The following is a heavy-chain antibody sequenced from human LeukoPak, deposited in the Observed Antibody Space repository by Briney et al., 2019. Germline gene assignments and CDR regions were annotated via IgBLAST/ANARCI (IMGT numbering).Heavy chain of an antibody. V-gene: IGHV3-7*01. D-gene: IGHD2-21*02. CDR3: ANSVTAYSNFDY. J-gene: IGHJ4*02. CDR1: RFTFSSYW. CDR2: IKQDGSEK. Sequence: QPGGSLRLSCAAFRFTFSSYWMSWVRQAPGKGLEWVANIKQDGSEKYYVDSVKGRFTISRDNAKNSLYLQMNSLRAEDTAVYYCANSVTAYSNFDYWGQGTLVTVSS.